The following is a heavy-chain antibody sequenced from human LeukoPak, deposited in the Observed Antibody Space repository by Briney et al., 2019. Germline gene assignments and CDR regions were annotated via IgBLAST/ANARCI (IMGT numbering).Heavy chain of an antibody. V-gene: IGHV1-2*02. CDR1: GYTLTGYY. D-gene: IGHD6-19*01. CDR3: ASAGYSSAFPFDY. J-gene: IGHJ4*02. Sequence: ASVKVSCKASGYTLTGYYMHWVRQAPGQGLEWMGWINPNSGGTNYAQKFQGRVTKTRDTSISTAYMELSRLRSDDTAVYYCASAGYSSAFPFDYWGQGTLVTVSS. CDR2: INPNSGGT.